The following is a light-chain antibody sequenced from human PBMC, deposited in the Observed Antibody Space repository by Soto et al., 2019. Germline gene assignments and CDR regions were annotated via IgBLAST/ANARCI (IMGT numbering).Light chain of an antibody. Sequence: QSALTQPASVSGSPGQSITISCTGTSSDVGGYDYVSWYQQHPGKVPKLLIYDVSDRPSGVSDRFSGSKSGNTASLTISGLQPEDEADYYCSSFTSNNTRVFGGGTKLTV. CDR3: SSFTSNNTRV. J-gene: IGLJ2*01. V-gene: IGLV2-14*03. CDR2: DVS. CDR1: SSDVGGYDY.